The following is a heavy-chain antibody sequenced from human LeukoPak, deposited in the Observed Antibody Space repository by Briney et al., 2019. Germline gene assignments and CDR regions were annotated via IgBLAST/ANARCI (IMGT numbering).Heavy chain of an antibody. V-gene: IGHV1-69*04. D-gene: IGHD4-17*01. CDR2: IIPILGIA. J-gene: IGHJ3*02. Sequence: ASVKVSCKASGGTFSSYAISWVRQAPGQGLEWMGRIIPILGIANYAQKFQGRVTITADKSTSTAYMELSSLRSEDTAVYYCARAQTTVVTVSAFDIWGQGTMVTVSS. CDR3: ARAQTTVVTVSAFDI. CDR1: GGTFSSYA.